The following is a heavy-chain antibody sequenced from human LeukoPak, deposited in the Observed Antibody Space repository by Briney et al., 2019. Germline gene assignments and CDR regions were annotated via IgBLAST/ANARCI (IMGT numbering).Heavy chain of an antibody. Sequence: PSETLSLTCSVSGVSIKSGDAYWGWIRQSPLKGLEWIASIYYVGSPYYNPSLNSRGVTMSVDTAKNQFSLKLTSVTAADSAVYYCARLPITKRAMDVWGQGTTVTVSS. CDR2: IYYVGSP. J-gene: IGHJ6*02. D-gene: IGHD3-3*01. V-gene: IGHV4-39*01. CDR1: GVSIKSGDAY. CDR3: ARLPITKRAMDV.